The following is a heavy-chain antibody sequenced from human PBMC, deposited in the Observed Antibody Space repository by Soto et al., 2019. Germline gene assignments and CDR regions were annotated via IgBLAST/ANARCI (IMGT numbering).Heavy chain of an antibody. V-gene: IGHV3-7*02. CDR2: IKQDENGK. CDR1: GFTFSSRW. CDR3: ATHDGPAAAGLVLDF. J-gene: IGHJ4*02. Sequence: EVQLVVSGGGLVQPGGSLRLSCEASGFTFSSRWMTWVRQGPGKGLEWVANIKQDENGKDYVDSVKGRFTISRDNAKNSLYLQMNSLRPEDTAVYYCATHDGPAAAGLVLDFWGQGTLVTVSS. D-gene: IGHD6-13*01.